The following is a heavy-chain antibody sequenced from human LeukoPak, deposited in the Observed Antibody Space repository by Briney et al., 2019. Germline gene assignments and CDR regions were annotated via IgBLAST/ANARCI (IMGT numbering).Heavy chain of an antibody. J-gene: IGHJ4*02. CDR2: INSDGSST. Sequence: GGSLRLSCAASGFTFSSYWMHWVRRAPGKGLVWVSRINSDGSSTSYADSVKGRFTISRDNAKNTLYLQMNSLRAEDTAVYYCARAVVGADFDYWGQGTLVTVSS. V-gene: IGHV3-74*01. D-gene: IGHD1-26*01. CDR3: ARAVVGADFDY. CDR1: GFTFSSYW.